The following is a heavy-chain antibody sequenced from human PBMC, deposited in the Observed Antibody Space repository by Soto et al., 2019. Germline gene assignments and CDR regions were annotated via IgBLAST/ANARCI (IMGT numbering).Heavy chain of an antibody. V-gene: IGHV3-15*01. Sequence: VGSLRLSCAASEFTFANAWISWVRQAPGKGLEWVGRIKSKADGGTTDYAAPVKGRFTISRDESQNTLYLQMNSLKTEDTAVYYCTSLYYGHWGQGTLVTVSS. CDR2: IKSKADGGTT. J-gene: IGHJ4*02. CDR3: TSLYYGH. CDR1: EFTFANAW. D-gene: IGHD4-17*01.